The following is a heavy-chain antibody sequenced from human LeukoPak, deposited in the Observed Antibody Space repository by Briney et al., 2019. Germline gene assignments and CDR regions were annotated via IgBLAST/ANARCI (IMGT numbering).Heavy chain of an antibody. CDR3: PTQILLCHYY. CDR1: GDSISSSSYY. V-gene: IGHV4-39*01. Sequence: SETLSLTCTVSGDSISSSSYYGEWIRQTPGKGREWIGRTLYNGSTYYNPSLKSQVPISVNTSKTQFSLKLTSVTAADTAMYYCPTQILLCHYYWGQGTLVTVSS. J-gene: IGHJ4*02. D-gene: IGHD2/OR15-2a*01. CDR2: TLYNGST.